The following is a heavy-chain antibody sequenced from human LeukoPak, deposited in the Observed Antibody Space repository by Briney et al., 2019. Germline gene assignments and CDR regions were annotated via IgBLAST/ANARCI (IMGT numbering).Heavy chain of an antibody. Sequence: PGGSLRLSCAASGFTFSSYEMNWVRQAPGKGLEWVSYISSSGSTIYYADSVKGRFTISRDNSKNTLYLQMNSLRAEDTAVYYCARAPQARSFDYWGQGTLVTVSS. CDR3: ARAPQARSFDY. V-gene: IGHV3-48*03. CDR2: ISSSGSTI. J-gene: IGHJ4*02. CDR1: GFTFSSYE.